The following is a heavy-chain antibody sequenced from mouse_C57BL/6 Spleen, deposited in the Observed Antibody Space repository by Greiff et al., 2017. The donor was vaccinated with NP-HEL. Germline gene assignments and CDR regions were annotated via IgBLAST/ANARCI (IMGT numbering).Heavy chain of an antibody. CDR1: GYSFTDYN. J-gene: IGHJ2*01. CDR3: VPFITTVVAPFDY. Sequence: VQLKESGPELVKPGASVKISCKASGYSFTDYNMNWVKQSNGKSLEWIGVINPNYGTTSYNQKFKGKATLTVDQSSSTAYMQLNSLTSEDSAVYYCVPFITTVVAPFDYWGQGTTLTVSS. V-gene: IGHV1-39*01. CDR2: INPNYGTT. D-gene: IGHD1-1*01.